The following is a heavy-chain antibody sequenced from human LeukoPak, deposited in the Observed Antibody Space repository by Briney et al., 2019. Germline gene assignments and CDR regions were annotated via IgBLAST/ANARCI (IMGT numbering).Heavy chain of an antibody. D-gene: IGHD6-19*01. CDR2: IYYSAST. Sequence: PSETLSLTCTVSGGSVSSGSYYWSWIRQPPGKGLEWIGYIYYSASTNYNPSLKSRVTISVDTSNNQFSLKLSSVTAADTAVYYCAREPERGLGRWLPRSDAFDIWGQGTMVTVSS. CDR3: AREPERGLGRWLPRSDAFDI. CDR1: GGSVSSGSYY. V-gene: IGHV4-61*01. J-gene: IGHJ3*02.